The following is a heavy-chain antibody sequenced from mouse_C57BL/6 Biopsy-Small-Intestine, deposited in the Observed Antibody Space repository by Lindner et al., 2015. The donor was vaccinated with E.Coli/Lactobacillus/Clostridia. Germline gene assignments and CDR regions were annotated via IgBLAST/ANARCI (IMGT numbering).Heavy chain of an antibody. D-gene: IGHD2-3*01. CDR3: ARIYDGYYDYFDY. Sequence: GGSLKLSCAASGFTFSDYGMHWVRQAPEKGLEWVAYISSGSSTIYYADTVKGRFTISRDNAKNTLFLQMTSLRSEDTAMYYCARIYDGYYDYFDYWGQGTTLTVSS. V-gene: IGHV5-17*01. J-gene: IGHJ2*01. CDR2: ISSGSSTI. CDR1: GFTFSDYG.